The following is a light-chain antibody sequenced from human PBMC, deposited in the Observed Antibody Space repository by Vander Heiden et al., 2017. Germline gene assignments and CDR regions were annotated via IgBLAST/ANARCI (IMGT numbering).Light chain of an antibody. V-gene: IGLV3-21*02. J-gene: IGLJ2*01. Sequence: SYVLTQPPSVSVAPGQTARITCGGKNIGSKSVHWYQQKPGQALVLVVYDDSDRPAGIPERFSGSNSGNTATLTISRVEAGDEADYYCQVGDSSSEVVFGGGTKLTVL. CDR1: NIGSKS. CDR3: QVGDSSSEVV. CDR2: DDS.